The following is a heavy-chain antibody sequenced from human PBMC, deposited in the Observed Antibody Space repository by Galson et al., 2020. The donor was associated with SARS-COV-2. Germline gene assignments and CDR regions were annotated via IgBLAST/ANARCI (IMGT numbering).Heavy chain of an antibody. J-gene: IGHJ4*02. CDR3: ARDLRESIFDY. V-gene: IGHV3-53*04. CDR2: IYSGGST. CDR1: GFTVSSNY. Sequence: QAGGSLRLSCAASGFTVSSNYMSWVRQAPGKGLEWVSVIYSGGSTYYADSVKGRFTISRHNSKNTLYLQMNSLRAEDTAVYYCARDLRESIFDYWGQGTLVTVSS. D-gene: IGHD3-10*01.